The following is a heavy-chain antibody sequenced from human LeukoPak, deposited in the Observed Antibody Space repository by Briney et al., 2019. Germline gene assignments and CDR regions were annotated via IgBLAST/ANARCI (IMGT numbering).Heavy chain of an antibody. J-gene: IGHJ5*02. D-gene: IGHD6-6*01. V-gene: IGHV4-39*01. Sequence: PSETLSLTCTVSGDSLGSGMYYWGWIRQAPGKGLTWIGSIYHSGSIFYNASFESRVAMSVDPSNNQFSLRLTSVTAADTAVYYCARHEYQVFPPANWFDPWGQGTLVTVSS. CDR1: GDSLGSGMYY. CDR2: IYHSGSI. CDR3: ARHEYQVFPPANWFDP.